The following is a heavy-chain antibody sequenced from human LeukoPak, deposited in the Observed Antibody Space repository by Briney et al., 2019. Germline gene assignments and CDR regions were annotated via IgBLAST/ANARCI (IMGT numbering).Heavy chain of an antibody. CDR1: GGSISSSSYY. J-gene: IGHJ4*02. CDR2: IYYSGST. V-gene: IGHV4-39*01. CDR3: ARRDLGATFDY. D-gene: IGHD1-26*01. Sequence: PSETLSLTCTVSGGSISSSSYYWGWIRQPPGKGLEWIGSIYYSGSTYYNPSLKSRVTISVDTSKNQFSLKLSSVTAADTAVYYCARRDLGATFDYWGQGTLVTVSS.